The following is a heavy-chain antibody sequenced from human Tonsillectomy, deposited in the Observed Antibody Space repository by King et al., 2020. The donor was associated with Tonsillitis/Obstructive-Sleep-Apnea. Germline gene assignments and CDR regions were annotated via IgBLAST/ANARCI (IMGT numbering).Heavy chain of an antibody. Sequence: VQLVESGGGLVQPGGSLRLSCAASGFTVSSNYMSWVRQAPGKGLEWVSVIYSGGSTYYADSAKGRFTIPRDNSKNTLYLQMNSLRAGDRAVYYCAGYCSSSSCYMGGCYFDYWGQGTLVTVSS. CDR3: AGYCSSSSCYMGGCYFDY. J-gene: IGHJ4*02. D-gene: IGHD2-2*02. CDR1: GFTVSSNY. CDR2: IYSGGST. V-gene: IGHV3-66*01.